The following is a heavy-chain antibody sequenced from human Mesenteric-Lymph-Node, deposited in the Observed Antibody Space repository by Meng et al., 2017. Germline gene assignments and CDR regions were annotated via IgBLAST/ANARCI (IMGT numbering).Heavy chain of an antibody. CDR1: GFTFSDYY. D-gene: IGHD3-22*01. CDR3: ARDANGRYYYDSHRAYYYYGMDV. Sequence: GESLKISCAASGFTFSDYYMSWIRQAPGKGLEWVSYISSSGSTIYYADSVKGRFTISRDNAKNSLYLQMNSLRAEGTAVYYCARDANGRYYYDSHRAYYYYGMDVWGQGTTVTVSS. V-gene: IGHV3-11*04. J-gene: IGHJ6*02. CDR2: ISSSGSTI.